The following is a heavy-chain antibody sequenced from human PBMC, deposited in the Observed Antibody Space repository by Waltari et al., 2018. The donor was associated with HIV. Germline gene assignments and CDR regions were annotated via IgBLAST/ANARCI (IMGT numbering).Heavy chain of an antibody. Sequence: QVQLQQWGTGLVHVSETLSLTCAVYGGSSSDYSWGWIRQSPETGLEWIGEINNRGSAKYSPSFRGRVSMAVDTSKNQFSLRLRFVTAADTGLYYCVTQRRNVGTTGWFDPWGQGTLVTASS. D-gene: IGHD1-1*01. V-gene: IGHV4-34*01. CDR1: GGSSSDYS. J-gene: IGHJ5*02. CDR3: VTQRRNVGTTGWFDP. CDR2: INNRGSA.